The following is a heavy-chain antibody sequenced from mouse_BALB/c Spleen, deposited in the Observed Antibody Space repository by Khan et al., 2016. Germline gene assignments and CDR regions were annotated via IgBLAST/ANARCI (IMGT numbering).Heavy chain of an antibody. V-gene: IGHV8-12*01. CDR3: ARRDYYGSRTMDY. CDR2: IYWDDDK. D-gene: IGHD1-1*01. Sequence: QVTLKESGPGILQPSQTLSLTCSFSGFSLSTSGMGVSWIRQPSGKGLEWLAHIYWDDDKRYNPSLKSRLTISKDTSRNQVFLKITRVDTADTATYYCARRDYYGSRTMDYWGQGTSVTVSS. CDR1: GFSLSTSGMG. J-gene: IGHJ4*01.